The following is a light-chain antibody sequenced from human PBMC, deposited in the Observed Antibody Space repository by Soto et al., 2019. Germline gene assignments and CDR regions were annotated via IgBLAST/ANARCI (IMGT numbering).Light chain of an antibody. CDR2: DVI. CDR1: SSDVGAYDF. Sequence: QCVVTQSRSGSVSLGQSVTISCTRTSSDVGAYDFVSWYQQNPGKAPRLIIFDVIKRPSGVPDRFSASKSGNTASLTISGIQSEDEADYHCSSYAGSHTYEVFGGGTKVTVL. V-gene: IGLV2-11*01. J-gene: IGLJ3*02. CDR3: SSYAGSHTYEV.